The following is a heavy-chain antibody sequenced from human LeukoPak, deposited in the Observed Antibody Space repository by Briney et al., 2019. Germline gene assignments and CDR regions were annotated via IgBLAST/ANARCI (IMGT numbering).Heavy chain of an antibody. CDR1: GYTFTSYY. J-gene: IGHJ6*03. CDR3: ARVAAEVVGVPGAIGFGWLRRDYYYMDV. CDR2: INPSGGST. Sequence: GASVKVSCKASGYTFTSYYMHWVRQAPGEGLEWMGVINPSGGSTSYAQKFQGRVTMTRDMSTSTVYMELSSLRSEDTAVYYCARVAAEVVGVPGAIGFGWLRRDYYYMDVRGKGTTVTVSS. V-gene: IGHV1-46*01. D-gene: IGHD2-2*02.